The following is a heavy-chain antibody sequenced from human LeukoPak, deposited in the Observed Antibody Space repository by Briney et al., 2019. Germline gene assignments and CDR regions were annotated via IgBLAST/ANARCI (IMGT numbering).Heavy chain of an antibody. D-gene: IGHD4-17*01. Sequence: GGSLRLSCAASGFTVSSNYMSWVRQAPGKGLEWVSVIYSGGSTYYADSVKGRFTISRDNSKNTLYLQMNSLRAEDTAVYYCARDRSGRYGDYGYFDYWGQGTLVTVSS. CDR3: ARDRSGRYGDYGYFDY. CDR1: GFTVSSNY. CDR2: IYSGGST. V-gene: IGHV3-66*01. J-gene: IGHJ4*02.